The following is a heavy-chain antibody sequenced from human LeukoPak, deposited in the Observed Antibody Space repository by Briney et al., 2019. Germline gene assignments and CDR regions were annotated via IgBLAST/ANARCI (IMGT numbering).Heavy chain of an antibody. D-gene: IGHD3-3*01. Sequence: SETLSLTFAVSGYYLGWIRQPPGKGLEWIGSIYHSGSTYYNPSLKSRVTISVDTSKNQFSLKLSSVTAADTAVYYCARHYQTIFGVVITYFDYWGQGTLVTVSS. J-gene: IGHJ4*02. V-gene: IGHV4-38-2*01. CDR3: ARHYQTIFGVVITYFDY. CDR1: GYY. CDR2: IYHSGST.